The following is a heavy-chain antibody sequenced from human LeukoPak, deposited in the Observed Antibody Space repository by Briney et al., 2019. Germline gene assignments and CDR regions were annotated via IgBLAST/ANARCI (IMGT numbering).Heavy chain of an antibody. D-gene: IGHD3-10*01. V-gene: IGHV1-3*01. CDR3: ARGSGSHYNPPFDY. CDR2: INAGNGNT. J-gene: IGHJ4*02. CDR1: GYTFTSYA. Sequence: ASVKVSCKASGYTFTSYAMHWVRQAPGQRLEWMGWINAGNGNTKYSQKFQGRVTITRDTSASTAYMELSSLRSEDMAVYYCARGSGSHYNPPFDYWGQGALVTVSS.